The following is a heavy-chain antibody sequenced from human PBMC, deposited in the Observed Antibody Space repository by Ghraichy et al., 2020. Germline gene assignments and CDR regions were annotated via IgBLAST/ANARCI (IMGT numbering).Heavy chain of an antibody. Sequence: ASVKVSCKVSRSTLTELSMHLVRQAPGKGLEWKGGFDPEDGETIYAQKFQGRVTMTEDTSTDTAYMELSSLRSEDTAVYYCATVGFLELIGGAFDIWGQLTFVTVS. CDR1: RSTLTELS. CDR2: FDPEDGET. D-gene: IGHD3-3*01. V-gene: IGHV1-24*01. CDR3: ATVGFLELIGGAFDI. J-gene: IGHJ3*02.